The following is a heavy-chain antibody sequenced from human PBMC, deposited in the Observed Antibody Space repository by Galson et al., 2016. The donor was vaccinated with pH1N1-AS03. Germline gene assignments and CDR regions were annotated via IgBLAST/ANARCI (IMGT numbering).Heavy chain of an antibody. CDR3: ARERGPGGDYADVLDY. D-gene: IGHD4-17*01. Sequence: VSCKASGYTFTSYDINWVRQAARQGLEWMGWMNPNSGNRGYAQKFQGRVTMTRDTSISTAYMELSSLTFEDTAVYFCARERGPGGDYADVLDYWGQGTLVTVSS. CDR1: GYTFTSYD. J-gene: IGHJ4*02. V-gene: IGHV1-8*01. CDR2: MNPNSGNR.